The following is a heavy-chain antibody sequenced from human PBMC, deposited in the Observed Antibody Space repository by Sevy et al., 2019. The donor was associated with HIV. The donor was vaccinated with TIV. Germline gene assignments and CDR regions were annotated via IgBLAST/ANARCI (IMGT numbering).Heavy chain of an antibody. J-gene: IGHJ4*02. V-gene: IGHV3-23*01. CDR2: VTSDGAT. Sequence: GGSLRLSCVASGLTFTTTGMSWVRQAPGKGLEWVAGVTSDGATYYADSVRDRFTVSRDNSKNTLYLQLNSLRADDTAVFYCAGGDTTMITDLDYWGQGTLVTVPS. D-gene: IGHD3-16*01. CDR3: AGGDTTMITDLDY. CDR1: GLTFTTTG.